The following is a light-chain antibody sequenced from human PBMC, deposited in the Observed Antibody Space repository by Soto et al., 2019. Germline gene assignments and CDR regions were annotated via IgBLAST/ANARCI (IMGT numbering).Light chain of an antibody. CDR2: RNN. Sequence: QSVLTQPPSASGTPGQRVTISCSGSGSNIGSNYVYWYQQLPGTAPKLLIYRNNQRPSGVPDRFSGSKSGTSASLAISGLRSEDEADCYCAAWDDSLSVHVVFGGGTKVTVL. J-gene: IGLJ2*01. V-gene: IGLV1-47*01. CDR3: AAWDDSLSVHVV. CDR1: GSNIGSNY.